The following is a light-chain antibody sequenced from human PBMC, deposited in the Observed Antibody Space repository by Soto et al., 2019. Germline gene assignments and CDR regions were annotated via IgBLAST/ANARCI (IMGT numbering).Light chain of an antibody. CDR3: QHLKSYPIT. CDR2: AAS. J-gene: IGKJ5*01. V-gene: IGKV1-9*01. Sequence: IQLTQSPSSLSASVGDSVTIACRASQGISGYLAWYQQEPGKAPKLLIYAASTLQSGVPSRFSGSGSGTDFTLTINRLQSEDFAPYYCQHLKSYPITFGQGTRLE. CDR1: QGISGY.